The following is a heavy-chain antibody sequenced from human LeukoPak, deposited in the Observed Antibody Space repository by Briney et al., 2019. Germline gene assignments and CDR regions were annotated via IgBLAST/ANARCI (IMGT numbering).Heavy chain of an antibody. V-gene: IGHV3-23*01. CDR3: ARDRGAAAGTAWFDP. Sequence: GGSLRLSCAASGFTFSSYAMSWVRQAPGKGLEWVSAISGSGGSTYYADSVKGRFTISRDNSKNTLYLQMNSLRAEDTAVYYCARDRGAAAGTAWFDPWGQGTLVTVSS. CDR2: ISGSGGST. J-gene: IGHJ5*02. CDR1: GFTFSSYA. D-gene: IGHD6-13*01.